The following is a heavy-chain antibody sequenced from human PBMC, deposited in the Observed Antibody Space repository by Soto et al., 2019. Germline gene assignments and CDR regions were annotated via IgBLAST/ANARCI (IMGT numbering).Heavy chain of an antibody. CDR2: INPSGGST. CDR1: GYTFTSYY. V-gene: IGHV1-46*03. D-gene: IGHD6-6*01. Sequence: ASVKVSCKASGYTFTSYYMHWVRQAPGQGLEWMGIINPSGGSTSYAQKFQGRATMTRDTATSTVYMELSSLRTEDTAVYYCARESGGAARRKRALNAYWGQGTLVTVS. CDR3: ARESGGAARRKRALNAY. J-gene: IGHJ4*02.